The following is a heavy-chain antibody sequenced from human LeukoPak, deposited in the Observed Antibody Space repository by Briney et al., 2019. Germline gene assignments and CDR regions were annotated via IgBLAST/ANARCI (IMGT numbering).Heavy chain of an antibody. CDR3: ARGVIWFGELFDYYGMDV. CDR1: GFTFSSYG. D-gene: IGHD3-10*01. V-gene: IGHV3-33*01. J-gene: IGHJ6*04. Sequence: GSSLRLSCAASGFTFSSYGALWVRQARGKGLEWVTVIWDDGSNKYYADSVKGRFTISRDNSKNTLYLHMNTLRAENTAVYYCARGVIWFGELFDYYGMDVWGEGTTVTVSS. CDR2: IWDDGSNK.